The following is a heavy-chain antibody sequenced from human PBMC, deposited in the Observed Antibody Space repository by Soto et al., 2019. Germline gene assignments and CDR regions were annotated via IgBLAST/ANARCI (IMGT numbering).Heavy chain of an antibody. Sequence: SETLALTCAVYGGSFSGYYWSWIRQPPGKGLEWIGEINHSGSTNYNPSLKSRVTISVDTSKNQFSLKLSSVTAADTAVYYCARGGDLIVALDYWGQGPLVPVSS. CDR3: ARGGDLIVALDY. CDR1: GGSFSGYY. V-gene: IGHV4-34*01. D-gene: IGHD2-21*01. J-gene: IGHJ4*02. CDR2: INHSGST.